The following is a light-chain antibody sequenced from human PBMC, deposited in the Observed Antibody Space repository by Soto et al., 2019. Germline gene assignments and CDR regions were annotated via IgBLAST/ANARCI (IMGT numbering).Light chain of an antibody. CDR3: QRYDSLRT. CDR2: GAS. Sequence: EIVLTQSPGTLSLSPGERATLSCRASQSVRSNFLAWYQQKPGQAPRLLIYGASNGATGIPDRFSGSGSGTDFTLTITRLEPEDFAMYYCQRYDSLRTFGQGTKVDSK. J-gene: IGKJ1*01. CDR1: QSVRSNF. V-gene: IGKV3-20*01.